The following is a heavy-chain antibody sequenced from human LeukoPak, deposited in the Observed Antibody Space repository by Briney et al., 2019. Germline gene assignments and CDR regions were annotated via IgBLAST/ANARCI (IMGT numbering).Heavy chain of an antibody. CDR3: TKESATGSRYSFDY. V-gene: IGHV3-30*18. J-gene: IGHJ4*02. CDR2: VSSDGGTT. D-gene: IGHD2-15*01. Sequence: GTSLRLSCAASGLTFSSHGIHWVRQAPGKGLEWVAVVSSDGGTTYYADSVKGRFTISRDNSKNTLYLRMNSLRGEDTAIYYCTKESATGSRYSFDYWGQGTLVTVSS. CDR1: GLTFSSHG.